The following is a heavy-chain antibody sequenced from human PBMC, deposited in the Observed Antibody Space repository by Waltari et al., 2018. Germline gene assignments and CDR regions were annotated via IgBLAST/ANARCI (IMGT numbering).Heavy chain of an antibody. D-gene: IGHD6-13*01. CDR3: ARSLQIAAAGSNWFDP. J-gene: IGHJ5*02. V-gene: IGHV1-2*06. CDR1: GYTFTGYY. Sequence: QVQLVQSGAEVKKPGASVTVSCKASGYTFTGYYMHWVRQAPGQGLEWMGRINPNSGGTNYAQKFQGRVTMTRDTSISTAYMELSRLRSDDTAVYYCARSLQIAAAGSNWFDPWGQGTLVTVSS. CDR2: INPNSGGT.